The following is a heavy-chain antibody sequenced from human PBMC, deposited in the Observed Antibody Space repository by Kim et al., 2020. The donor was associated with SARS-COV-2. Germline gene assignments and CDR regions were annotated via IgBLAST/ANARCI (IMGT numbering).Heavy chain of an antibody. J-gene: IGHJ6*02. CDR2: IGTAGDP. CDR3: ARDSANWNLDV. D-gene: IGHD1-7*01. Sequence: GGSLRLSCAASGFTFSSYDMNWVRQATGKGLEWVSAIGTAGDPYYPGSVKGRFSISRENAKNSLYLQMNSPRAGDKAVYYCARDSANWNLDVWGQGTTVTVSS. V-gene: IGHV3-13*05. CDR1: GFTFSSYD.